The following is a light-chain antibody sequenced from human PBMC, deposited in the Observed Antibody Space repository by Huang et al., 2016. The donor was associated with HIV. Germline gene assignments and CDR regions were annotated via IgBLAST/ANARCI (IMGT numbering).Light chain of an antibody. V-gene: IGKV3-20*01. Sequence: EIVLTQSPGTLSLSPGERATLSCRASQSVSSSYLAWYQQKPGQAPRLLIYGASSRATGIPYRFSGSGSGTDFTLTISRLEPEDFAVYYCQQYGSSPRVYTFGQGTKLEIK. CDR1: QSVSSSY. CDR3: QQYGSSPRVYT. J-gene: IGKJ2*01. CDR2: GAS.